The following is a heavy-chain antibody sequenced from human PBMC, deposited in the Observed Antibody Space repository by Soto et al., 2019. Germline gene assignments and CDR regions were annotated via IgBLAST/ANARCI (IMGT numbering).Heavy chain of an antibody. Sequence: ASVKVSCKASGYTFTSYGISWVRQAPGQGLEWMGWISAYNGNTNYAQKLQGRVTMTTDTSTSTAYMERRSLRSDDTAVYYCARDAPYDYVWGSYRYTIYYFDYWGQGTLVTVSS. D-gene: IGHD3-16*02. J-gene: IGHJ4*02. V-gene: IGHV1-18*04. CDR2: ISAYNGNT. CDR3: ARDAPYDYVWGSYRYTIYYFDY. CDR1: GYTFTSYG.